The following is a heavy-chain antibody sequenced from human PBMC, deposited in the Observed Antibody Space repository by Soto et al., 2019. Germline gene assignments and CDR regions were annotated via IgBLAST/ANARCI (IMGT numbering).Heavy chain of an antibody. CDR1: GGSISSNGYL. D-gene: IGHD6-13*01. V-gene: IGHV4-39*01. J-gene: IGHJ5*02. CDR2: IHYTGST. CDR3: ARFRFDGSSWFHGRWFDP. Sequence: SETLSLTCTVSGGSISSNGYLWGWLRQSPGKGLDWISIIHYTGSTYYNTSLKSRVTMSVDTSKNQFSLQLTSVTAADTAVYYCARFRFDGSSWFHGRWFDPWGQGTLVTVSS.